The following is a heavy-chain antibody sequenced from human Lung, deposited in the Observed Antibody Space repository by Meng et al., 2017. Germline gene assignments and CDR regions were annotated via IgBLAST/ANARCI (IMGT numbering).Heavy chain of an antibody. CDR1: DYTFTGYG. V-gene: IGHV1-18*01. Sequence: HVQLLQSGTEVNQPEASLKVSCKASDYTFTGYGVCWVRQAPGQGLEWMAWLGAHPGDTSFAPKFLGRVTVTADTATATAYMELRSLRSDDTAVYYCARGTPGRSYCDYWGLGTLVTVSS. CDR2: LGAHPGDT. D-gene: IGHD3-10*01. J-gene: IGHJ4*02. CDR3: ARGTPGRSYCDY.